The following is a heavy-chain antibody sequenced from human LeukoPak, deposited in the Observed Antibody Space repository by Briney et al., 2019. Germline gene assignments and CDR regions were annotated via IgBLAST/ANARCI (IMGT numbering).Heavy chain of an antibody. CDR3: ARGFYGSGSQLDY. D-gene: IGHD3-10*01. J-gene: IGHJ4*02. V-gene: IGHV4-30-2*01. CDR2: IFHTGHT. Sequence: SETLSLTCAVFGGSISSGDYPWSWIRQPPGKGLEWIGYIFHTGHTSYNPSLKSRVTISVDMSKNQLSLKLSSVTAADTAVYYRARGFYGSGSQLDYWGQGTLVTVSS. CDR1: GGSISSGDYP.